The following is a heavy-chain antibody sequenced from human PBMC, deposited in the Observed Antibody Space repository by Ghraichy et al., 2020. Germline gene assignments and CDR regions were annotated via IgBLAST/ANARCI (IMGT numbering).Heavy chain of an antibody. D-gene: IGHD3-3*01. CDR1: GFTFSSYA. Sequence: GGSLRLSCAASGFTFSSYAMHWVRQAPGKGLEWVAVISYDGSNKYYADSVKGRFTISRDNSKNTLYLQMNSLRAEDTAVYYCARGLLYNYFDYWGQGTLVTVSS. CDR2: ISYDGSNK. CDR3: ARGLLYNYFDY. V-gene: IGHV3-30-3*01. J-gene: IGHJ4*02.